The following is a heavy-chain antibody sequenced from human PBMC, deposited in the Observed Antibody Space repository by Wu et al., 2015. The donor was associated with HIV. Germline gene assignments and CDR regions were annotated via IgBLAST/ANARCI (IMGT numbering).Heavy chain of an antibody. CDR2: MNPNSGNT. J-gene: IGHJ5*02. CDR3: ARCGLKSRRWSNYYGFGDYHLSLVPTP. CDR1: GYTFTSYD. Sequence: QVQLVQSGAEVKKPGASVKVSCKASGYTFTSYDINWVRQATGQGLEWMGWMNPNSGNTGYAQKFQGRVTMTRNTSISTAYMELSSLRSEDTAVYYCARCGLKSRRWSNYYGFGDYHLSLVPTPWGHGNPGHRLL. D-gene: IGHD3-10*01. V-gene: IGHV1-8*01.